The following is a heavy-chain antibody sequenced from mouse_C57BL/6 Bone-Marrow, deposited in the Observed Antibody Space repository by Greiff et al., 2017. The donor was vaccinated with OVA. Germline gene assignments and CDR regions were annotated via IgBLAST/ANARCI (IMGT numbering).Heavy chain of an antibody. D-gene: IGHD3-1*01. CDR2: ISDGGSYT. CDR1: GFTFSSYA. Sequence: EVQRVESGGGLVKPGGSLKLSCAASGFTFSSYAMSWVRQTPEKRLEWVATISDGGSYTYYPDNVKGRFTISRDNAKKNLYLQMSHLKSEDTAMYYCARDRGAWFAYWGQGTLVTVSA. CDR3: ARDRGAWFAY. J-gene: IGHJ3*01. V-gene: IGHV5-4*01.